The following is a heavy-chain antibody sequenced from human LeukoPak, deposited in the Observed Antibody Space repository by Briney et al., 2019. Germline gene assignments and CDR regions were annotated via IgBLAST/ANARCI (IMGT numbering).Heavy chain of an antibody. D-gene: IGHD3-10*01. V-gene: IGHV3-30*03. Sequence: GGSLRLSCAASGFTFSSYGMHWVRQAPGKGLEWVAVISYDGSNKYYADSVKGRFTISRDNSKNTLYLQMNSLRAEDTAVYYCARDTIWFGEPTPTWFDPRGQGTRVTVSS. CDR3: ARDTIWFGEPTPTWFDP. J-gene: IGHJ5*02. CDR1: GFTFSSYG. CDR2: ISYDGSNK.